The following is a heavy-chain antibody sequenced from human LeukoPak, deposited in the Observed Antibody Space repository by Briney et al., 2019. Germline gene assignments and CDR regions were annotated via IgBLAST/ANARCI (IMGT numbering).Heavy chain of an antibody. CDR2: INSNGGTT. V-gene: IGHV3-23*01. Sequence: GGSLRLSCAASGFTFSNHAMGWVRQAPGKGLDWVSGINSNGGTTYYADSVKGRFTISRDNSKNTLYLQMNSLRAEDTAVYYCARGWSGYDTVAQDAFDIWGQGTMVTVSS. CDR1: GFTFSNHA. J-gene: IGHJ3*02. CDR3: ARGWSGYDTVAQDAFDI. D-gene: IGHD5-12*01.